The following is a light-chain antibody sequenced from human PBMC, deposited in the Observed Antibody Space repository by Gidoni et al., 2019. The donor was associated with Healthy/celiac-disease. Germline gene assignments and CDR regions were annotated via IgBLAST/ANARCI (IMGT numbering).Light chain of an antibody. V-gene: IGKV3-11*01. CDR3: QQRSNWHLT. CDR2: DAS. Sequence: EIVLTQSPATLSLSPGERATLSCRASQSVSSYLAWYQQKPGQAPRLLIYDASNRATGIPARSSGSGSGTDFTLTISSREPEDFAVYYCQQRSNWHLTFGGGTKVEIK. J-gene: IGKJ4*01. CDR1: QSVSSY.